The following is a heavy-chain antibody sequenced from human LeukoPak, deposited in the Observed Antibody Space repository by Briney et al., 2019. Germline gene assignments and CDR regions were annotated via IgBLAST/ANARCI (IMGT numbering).Heavy chain of an antibody. V-gene: IGHV3-30*03. CDR2: ISYDGSNK. CDR3: ARDSRFGVVHYYYYYMDV. Sequence: PGGSLRLSCAASGFTFSSYGMHWVRQAPGKGLEWVAVISYDGSNKYYADSVKGRFTISRDNAKNTLYLQMNSLRAEDTAVYYCARDSRFGVVHYYYYYMDVWGKGTTVTVSS. J-gene: IGHJ6*03. CDR1: GFTFSSYG. D-gene: IGHD3-3*01.